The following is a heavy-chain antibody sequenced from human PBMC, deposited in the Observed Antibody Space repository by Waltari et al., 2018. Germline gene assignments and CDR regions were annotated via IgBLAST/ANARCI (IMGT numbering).Heavy chain of an antibody. CDR3: ARDMRGAYLFPAPFDF. CDR1: GDTFTSYG. J-gene: IGHJ4*02. CDR2: ITPASTAL. D-gene: IGHD3-16*01. V-gene: IGHV1-69*01. Sequence: QVQLVQSGAEVKKPGSSVKVSCKASGDTFTSYGINWVRKAPGQGLEWMGGITPASTALSYAQSFQGSVTITADESTTTAYIEVSSLRSEDTAMYYCARDMRGAYLFPAPFDFWGQGTLVIVSS.